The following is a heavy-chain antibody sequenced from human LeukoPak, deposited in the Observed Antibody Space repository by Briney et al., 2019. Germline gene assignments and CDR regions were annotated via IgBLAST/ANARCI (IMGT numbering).Heavy chain of an antibody. V-gene: IGHV3-69-1*02. CDR3: TREDCDNVRCYGASDA. J-gene: IGHJ5*02. CDR1: GFTFSSYA. CDR2: ISGGNHI. Sequence: GGSLRLSCGASGFTFSSYAMGWVRQAPGKGLEWVSSISGGNHIYYADSVKGRSTISRDNARNSLSLQMNALRAEDTAVYYCTREDCDNVRCYGASDAWGQGTLVTVSS. D-gene: IGHD2-2*01.